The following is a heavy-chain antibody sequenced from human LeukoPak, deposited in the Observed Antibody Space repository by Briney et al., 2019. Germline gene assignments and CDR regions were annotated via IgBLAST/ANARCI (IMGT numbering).Heavy chain of an antibody. V-gene: IGHV4-59*01. Sequence: SETLSLTCTVSGGSISSYYWSWIRQPPGKGLEWIGYIYYSGSTNYNPSLKSRVTISVDTSKNQFSLKLSSVTAADTAVYYCARVDTAMAKYYFDYWGQGTLVTVSS. D-gene: IGHD5-18*01. CDR2: IYYSGST. CDR3: ARVDTAMAKYYFDY. CDR1: GGSISSYY. J-gene: IGHJ4*02.